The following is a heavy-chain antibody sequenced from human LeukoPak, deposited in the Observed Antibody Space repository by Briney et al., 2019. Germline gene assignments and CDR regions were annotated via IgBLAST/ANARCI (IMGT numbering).Heavy chain of an antibody. CDR2: INQGGSEK. Sequence: GGSLRLSCAASGFTIIKNWMSWVRQAPGKGLEWVANINQGGSEKDYVDSVKGRFTISRDNAKNSLFLQMNSLRAEDTELYYCVPYYFDSSGYYQGYWGQGTLVTVSS. D-gene: IGHD3-22*01. CDR3: VPYYFDSSGYYQGY. J-gene: IGHJ4*02. CDR1: GFTIIKNW. V-gene: IGHV3-7*01.